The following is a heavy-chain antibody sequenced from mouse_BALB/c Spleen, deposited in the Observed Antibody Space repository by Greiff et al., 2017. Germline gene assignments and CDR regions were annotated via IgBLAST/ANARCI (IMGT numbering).Heavy chain of an antibody. CDR2: INSNGGST. V-gene: IGHV5-6-3*01. CDR1: GFTFSSYG. J-gene: IGHJ3*01. Sequence: DVQLVESGGGLVQPGGSLKLSCAASGFTFSSYGMSWVRQTPDKRLELVATINSNGGSTYYPDSVKGRFTISRDNAKNTLYLQMSSLKSEDTAMYYCAREDYWGQGTLVTVSA. CDR3: AREDY.